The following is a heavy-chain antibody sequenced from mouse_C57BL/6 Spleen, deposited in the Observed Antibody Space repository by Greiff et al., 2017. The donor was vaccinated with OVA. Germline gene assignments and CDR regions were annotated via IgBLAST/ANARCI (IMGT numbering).Heavy chain of an antibody. Sequence: QVQLKQSGAELVRPGASVTLSCKASGYTFTDYEMHWVKQTPVHGLEWIGAIDPETGGTAYNQKFKGKAILTADKSSSTAYMELRSLTSEDSAVYYCTRSGDYGNPYYFDYWGQGTTRTVSS. CDR3: TRSGDYGNPYYFDY. V-gene: IGHV1-15*01. D-gene: IGHD2-1*01. CDR1: GYTFTDYE. CDR2: IDPETGGT. J-gene: IGHJ2*01.